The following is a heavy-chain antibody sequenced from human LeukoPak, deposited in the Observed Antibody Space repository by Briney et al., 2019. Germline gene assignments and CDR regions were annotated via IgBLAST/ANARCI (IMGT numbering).Heavy chain of an antibody. CDR2: ISAYNGNT. V-gene: IGHV1-18*01. J-gene: IGHJ6*03. CDR3: ARVYIVRATTPYYYYYMDV. D-gene: IGHD1-26*01. Sequence: ASVKVSCKASGYTFTSYGISWVRQAPGQGLEWMGWISAYNGNTNYAQKLQGRVTMTTDTSTSTAYMELRSLRSDDTAVYYCARVYIVRATTPYYYYYMDVWGKGTTVTVSS. CDR1: GYTFTSYG.